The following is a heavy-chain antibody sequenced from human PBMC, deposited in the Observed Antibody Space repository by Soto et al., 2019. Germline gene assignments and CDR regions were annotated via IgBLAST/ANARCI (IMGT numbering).Heavy chain of an antibody. CDR1: GFSVCTSEGG. J-gene: IGHJ5*02. CDR2: IYWDDDK. Sequence: SGPRLVNPTQTLTLTCTFSGFSVCTSEGGVGWIRQPPGKALECLALIYWDDDKRYSPPLTNRLTVTKDNSKNQVVLSMTNMYTVDTDTYFCARLNDLYVVFDRWGQGILVTGSS. D-gene: IGHD3-16*01. V-gene: IGHV2-5*02. CDR3: ARLNDLYVVFDR.